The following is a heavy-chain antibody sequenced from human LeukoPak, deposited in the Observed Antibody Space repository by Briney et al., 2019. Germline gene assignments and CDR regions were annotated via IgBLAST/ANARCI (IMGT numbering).Heavy chain of an antibody. CDR3: ARVGTVTTNYYYPMDV. V-gene: IGHV3-30*04. J-gene: IGHJ6*02. D-gene: IGHD1-1*01. CDR2: ISFDGRSK. Sequence: GRSLRLSCAASGFTFSTYAMHWVRQAPGKGLEWVALISFDGRSKFYADSVKGRFTVSRDNSRNTLYLQMNSLRPEDTAVYYCARVGTVTTNYYYPMDVWGQGTTVTVSS. CDR1: GFTFSTYA.